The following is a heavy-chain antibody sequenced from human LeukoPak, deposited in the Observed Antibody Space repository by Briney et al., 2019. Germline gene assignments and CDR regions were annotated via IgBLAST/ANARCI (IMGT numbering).Heavy chain of an antibody. V-gene: IGHV4-30-4*07. CDR3: ARVVAAAGNNWFDP. J-gene: IGHJ5*02. CDR1: GDSISSGGYS. Sequence: PSETLSLTCAVSGDSISSGGYSWSWIRQTPWKGLEWIAYIHDSGSTYNNPSLKSRLSISIDTPKNQFSLKLNSVTAADTAVYYCARVVAAAGNNWFDPWGQGTLVTVSS. CDR2: IHDSGST. D-gene: IGHD6-13*01.